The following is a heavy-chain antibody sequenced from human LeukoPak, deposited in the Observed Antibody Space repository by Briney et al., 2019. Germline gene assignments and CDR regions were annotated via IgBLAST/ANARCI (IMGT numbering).Heavy chain of an antibody. J-gene: IGHJ4*02. Sequence: GGSLRLSCAASGFTFSSYNMNWVRQAPGKGLEWVSYISSLSRTIYYADSVKGRFTISRDNAKSSLYLQMNSLRAEDTAVYCCARPRNWGLREGFDYWGQGTLVTVSS. CDR2: ISSLSRTI. CDR1: GFTFSSYN. CDR3: ARPRNWGLREGFDY. D-gene: IGHD7-27*01. V-gene: IGHV3-48*01.